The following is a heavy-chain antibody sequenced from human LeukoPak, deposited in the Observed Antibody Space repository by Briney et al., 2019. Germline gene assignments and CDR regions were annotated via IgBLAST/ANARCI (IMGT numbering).Heavy chain of an antibody. CDR1: GGSISSYY. CDR3: ARVRGETYYDILTGYYFGRYYYGMDV. V-gene: IGHV4-59*01. Sequence: PSETLSLTCTVSGGSISSYYWSWIRQPPGKGLEWIGYIYYSGSTNYNPSLKSRVTISVDTSKNQFSLKLSSVTAADTAVYYCARVRGETYYDILTGYYFGRYYYGMDVWGQGTTATVSS. D-gene: IGHD3-9*01. J-gene: IGHJ6*02. CDR2: IYYSGST.